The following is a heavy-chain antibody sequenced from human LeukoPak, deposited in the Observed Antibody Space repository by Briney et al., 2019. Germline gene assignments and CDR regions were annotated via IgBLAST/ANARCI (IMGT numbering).Heavy chain of an antibody. CDR2: IYPGGSAT. CDR3: ARLRDYYYMDV. J-gene: IGHJ6*03. CDR1: GYSFTTYW. Sequence: GESLKISCNGSGYSFTTYWIAWVRQMPGKGLEWMGIIYPGGSATRYSPSFQGQVTISADKSISTASLQWSSLKTSDTAMYYCARLRDYYYMDVWGKGTTVTVSS. V-gene: IGHV5-51*01.